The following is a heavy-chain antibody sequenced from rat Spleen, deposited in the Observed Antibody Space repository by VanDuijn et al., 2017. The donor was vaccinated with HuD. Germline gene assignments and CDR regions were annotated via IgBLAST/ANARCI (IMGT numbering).Heavy chain of an antibody. CDR3: ARQWTTEGIVVPY. D-gene: IGHD1-11*01. V-gene: IGHV5-29*01. Sequence: EVQLVESGGGLVQPGRSLKLSCAASGFTFSNYYMAWVRQAPAKGLEWVATLSYDNYNTYYRDSVKGRFTISRNNAKSTLFLKMDSLRSEDTATYYCARQWTTEGIVVPYWGQGVMVTVSS. CDR2: LSYDNYNT. J-gene: IGHJ2*01. CDR1: GFTFSNYY.